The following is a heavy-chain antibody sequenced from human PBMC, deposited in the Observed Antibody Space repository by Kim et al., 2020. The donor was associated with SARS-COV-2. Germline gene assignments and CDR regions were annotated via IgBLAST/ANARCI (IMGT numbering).Heavy chain of an antibody. Sequence: SETLSLTCTVSGYSISSGYYWGWIRQPPGKGLEWIGSIYHSGSTYYNPSLKSRFTISVDTSKNQFSLKLSSVTAADTAVYYCARGSGPATHFDYWGQGT. CDR2: IYHSGST. V-gene: IGHV4-38-2*02. J-gene: IGHJ4*02. D-gene: IGHD2-2*01. CDR1: GYSISSGYY. CDR3: ARGSGPATHFDY.